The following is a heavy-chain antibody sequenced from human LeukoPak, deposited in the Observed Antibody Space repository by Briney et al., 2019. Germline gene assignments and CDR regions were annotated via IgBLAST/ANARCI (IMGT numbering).Heavy chain of an antibody. CDR3: TASGSYKFV. CDR2: ISGSGGST. D-gene: IGHD1-26*01. J-gene: IGHJ4*02. CDR1: AFTFSSYA. V-gene: IGHV3-23*01. Sequence: GGSLRLSCSASAFTFSSYAMSWVRQAPGKGLEWVSAISGSGGSTYYADSVKGRFTISRDNSKNTLYLQMNSLRAEDTAVYYCTASGSYKFVWGQGTLVTVSS.